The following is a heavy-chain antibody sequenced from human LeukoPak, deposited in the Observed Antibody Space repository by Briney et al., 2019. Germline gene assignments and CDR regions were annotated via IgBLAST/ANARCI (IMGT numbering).Heavy chain of an antibody. D-gene: IGHD6-6*01. J-gene: IGHJ5*02. CDR3: ASIAARRDLRPPVP. Sequence: ASVKVSCKATGYTFTAYYMQWVRQAPGQGLEWMGWINPNSGTTNCAQKFQGRVTMTRDTSISTAYKELNRLRSDDTAIYYCASIAARRDLRPPVPWGQGTLVTVSS. V-gene: IGHV1-2*02. CDR2: INPNSGTT. CDR1: GYTFTAYY.